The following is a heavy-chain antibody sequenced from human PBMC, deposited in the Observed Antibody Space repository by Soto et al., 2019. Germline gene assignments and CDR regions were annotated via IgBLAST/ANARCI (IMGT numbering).Heavy chain of an antibody. CDR3: VKGRSSSWYDWLDP. Sequence: GGSLRLSCAASGFTFSSYGMHWVRQAPGKGLEWVAVISYDGSNKYYADSVKGRFTISRDNSKNTLYLQMSSLRAEDTAVYYCVKGRSSSWYDWLDPWGQGTLVTVSS. V-gene: IGHV3-30*18. CDR2: ISYDGSNK. J-gene: IGHJ5*02. CDR1: GFTFSSYG. D-gene: IGHD6-13*01.